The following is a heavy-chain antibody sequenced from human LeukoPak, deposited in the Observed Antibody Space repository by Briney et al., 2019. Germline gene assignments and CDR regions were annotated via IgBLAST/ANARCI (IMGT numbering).Heavy chain of an antibody. Sequence: SETLSLTCTVSGGSISSYYWSWIRQPPGKGLEWIGYIHYSGSSNYNPSLKSRVTISVDTSKNQFSLKLSSVTAADTAVYYCARAARLGSGSGTSWFDPWGQGTLVTVSS. J-gene: IGHJ5*02. CDR3: ARAARLGSGSGTSWFDP. CDR2: IHYSGSS. CDR1: GGSISSYY. D-gene: IGHD3-10*01. V-gene: IGHV4-59*01.